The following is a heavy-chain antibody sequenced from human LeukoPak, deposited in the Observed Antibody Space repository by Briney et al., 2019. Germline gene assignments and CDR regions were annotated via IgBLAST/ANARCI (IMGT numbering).Heavy chain of an antibody. CDR1: GFTFSNYG. V-gene: IGHV3-23*01. J-gene: IGHJ4*02. D-gene: IGHD3-10*01. CDR3: AKDLAFYYY. Sequence: GGSLRLSCAASGFTFSNYGMSWARQAPGKGLEWVSGISDSGGSTNYVDSVKGRFTISRDNSKNTLYLQMNSLRGEDTAVYYCAKDLAFYYYWGQGTLVTVSS. CDR2: ISDSGGST.